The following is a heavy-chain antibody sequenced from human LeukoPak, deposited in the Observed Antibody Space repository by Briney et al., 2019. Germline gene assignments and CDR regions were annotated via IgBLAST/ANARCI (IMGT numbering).Heavy chain of an antibody. J-gene: IGHJ4*02. CDR3: ARPDKYGSGSYDY. V-gene: IGHV3-13*01. CDR2: IGLAGDT. CDR1: GFTFSSYD. D-gene: IGHD3-10*01. Sequence: GGSLRLSCAASGFTFSSYDMQWVGQATGKGLEGVFSIGLAGDTYYPASVKGRFTISRQNAKNSLYLQMNSLRAGDTAVYYCARPDKYGSGSYDYWGQGTLVTVSS.